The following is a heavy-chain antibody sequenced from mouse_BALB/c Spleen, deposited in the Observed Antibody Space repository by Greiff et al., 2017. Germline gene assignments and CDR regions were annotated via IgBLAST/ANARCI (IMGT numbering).Heavy chain of an antibody. CDR3: ARGITTLDY. J-gene: IGHJ2*01. D-gene: IGHD2-4*01. CDR1: GFTFTDYY. CDR2: IRNKANGYTT. V-gene: IGHV7-3*02. Sequence: EVKVEESGGGLVQPGGSLRLSCATSGFTFTDYYMSWVRQPPGKALEWLGFIRNKANGYTTEYSASVKGRFTISRDNSQSILYLQMNTLRAEDSATYYCARGITTLDYWGQGTTLTVSS.